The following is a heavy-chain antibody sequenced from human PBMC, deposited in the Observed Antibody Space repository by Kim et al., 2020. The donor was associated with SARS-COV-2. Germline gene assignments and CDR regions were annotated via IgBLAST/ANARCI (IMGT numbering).Heavy chain of an antibody. Sequence: ASVKVSCKASGYTFTGYYMHWVRQAPGQGLEWMGWINPNSGGTNYAQKFQGRVTMTRDTSISTAYMELSRLRSDDTAVYYCARILHHYDFWSGYYTEAFDYWGQGTLVTVSS. CDR2: INPNSGGT. CDR3: ARILHHYDFWSGYYTEAFDY. CDR1: GYTFTGYY. J-gene: IGHJ4*02. D-gene: IGHD3-3*01. V-gene: IGHV1-2*02.